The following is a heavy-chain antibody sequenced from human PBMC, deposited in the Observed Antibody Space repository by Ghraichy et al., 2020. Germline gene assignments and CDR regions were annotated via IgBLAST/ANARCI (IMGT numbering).Heavy chain of an antibody. CDR1: GFTFSSYA. CDR3: AKGSTVLYYYGMDV. D-gene: IGHD2-2*01. V-gene: IGHV3-23*01. Sequence: LSLTCAASGFTFSSYAMSWVRQAPGKGLEWVSAISGSGGSTYYADSVKGRFTISRDNSKNTLYLQMNSLRAEDTAVYYCAKGSTVLYYYGMDVWGQGTTVTVSS. J-gene: IGHJ6*02. CDR2: ISGSGGST.